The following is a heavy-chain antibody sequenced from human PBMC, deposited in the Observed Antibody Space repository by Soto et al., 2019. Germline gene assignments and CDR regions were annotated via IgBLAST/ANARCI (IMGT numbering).Heavy chain of an antibody. Sequence: PGGSLRLSCAGSGFTFSSYTMHWVRQAPGKGLEWVAVISYDGSNKYYADSVKGRFTISRDNSKNTLYLQMNSLRAEDTAVYYCARGTYGFDCWGQGTLVTVSS. CDR2: ISYDGSNK. V-gene: IGHV3-30-3*01. J-gene: IGHJ4*02. D-gene: IGHD3-10*01. CDR3: ARGTYGFDC. CDR1: GFTFSSYT.